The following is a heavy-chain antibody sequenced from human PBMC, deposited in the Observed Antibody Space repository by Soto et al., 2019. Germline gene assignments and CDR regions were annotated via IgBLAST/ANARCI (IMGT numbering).Heavy chain of an antibody. V-gene: IGHV3-21*06. CDR1: GFNFRNFN. CDR2: VSGSSSYI. Sequence: LRLSCEGSGFNFRNFNMIWVRQAPGKGLEWVSSVSGSSSYIYYADSVKGRFTVSRDNANNLVFLQMNGLRPEDTAMYYCARDLRGHYGPWGQGTMVTVS. CDR3: ARDLRGHYGP. D-gene: IGHD4-17*01. J-gene: IGHJ3*01.